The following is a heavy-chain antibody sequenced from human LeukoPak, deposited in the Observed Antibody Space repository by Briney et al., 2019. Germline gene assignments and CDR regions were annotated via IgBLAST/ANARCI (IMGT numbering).Heavy chain of an antibody. CDR3: ATKQWLAPPPDS. D-gene: IGHD6-19*01. J-gene: IGHJ4*02. CDR2: INTDGTVT. CDR1: GFTFSRYW. V-gene: IGHV3-74*01. Sequence: PGGSLRLSCQPSGFTFSRYWMLWARQAPGKGLETVPRINTDGTVTTYADSVKGRFTVSRDNADNTMFLQMNSVRDEDTAVYYCATKQWLAPPPDSWGQGTPVTVSS.